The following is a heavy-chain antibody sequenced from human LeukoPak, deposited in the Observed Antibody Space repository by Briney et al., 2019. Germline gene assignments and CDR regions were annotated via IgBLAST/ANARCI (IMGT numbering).Heavy chain of an antibody. V-gene: IGHV7-4-1*02. J-gene: IGHJ4*02. CDR3: AREIGLLWFGELSTFDY. CDR1: GYTFTSYA. CDR2: INTNTGNP. Sequence: VASVKVSCKASGYTFTSYAMNWVRQAPGQGLEWMGWINTNTGNPTYVQGFTGRFVFSLDTSVSTAYLQISSLKAEDTAVYYCAREIGLLWFGELSTFDYWGQGTLVTVSS. D-gene: IGHD3-10*01.